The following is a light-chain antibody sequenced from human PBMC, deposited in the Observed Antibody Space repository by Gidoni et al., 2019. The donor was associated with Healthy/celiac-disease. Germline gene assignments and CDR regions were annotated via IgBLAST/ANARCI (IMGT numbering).Light chain of an antibody. CDR2: LGS. Sequence: DIVMTQSPLSLPVTPGEPASISCRSSQSLLHRNGYNYLDWYLQKPGQSPQLLIYLGSNRASGVPDRFRGSGSGTDFTLKISRVEAEDVGVYYCMQALQTPRTFXQXTKVEIK. CDR1: QSLLHRNGYNY. J-gene: IGKJ1*01. CDR3: MQALQTPRT. V-gene: IGKV2-28*01.